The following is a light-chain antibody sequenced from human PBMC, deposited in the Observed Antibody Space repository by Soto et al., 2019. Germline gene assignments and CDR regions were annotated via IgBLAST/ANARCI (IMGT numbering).Light chain of an antibody. V-gene: IGLV2-14*03. CDR2: DVS. J-gene: IGLJ1*01. Sequence: QSLLTQPASVAGSPGQSITLSRTCTSSDVGGYNYVSWYQHHPGKAPKLMIYDVSNWPSGVSNRFSGSKSGNTASLTISGLQPEDEADYYCCSYTTSNTRQIVFGTGTKVTVL. CDR3: CSYTTSNTRQIV. CDR1: SSDVGGYNY.